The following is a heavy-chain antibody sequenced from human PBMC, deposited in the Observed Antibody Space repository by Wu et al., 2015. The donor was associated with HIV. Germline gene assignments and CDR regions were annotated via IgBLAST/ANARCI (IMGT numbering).Heavy chain of an antibody. D-gene: IGHD3-16*02. J-gene: IGHJ4*02. V-gene: IGHV1-69*13. CDR1: GGTFSNYA. Sequence: QVQLVQSGAEVKKPGSSVKVSCKASGGTFSNYAISWVRQAPGQGLEWMGRIIPIFGTTNYAQKFQGRVTITADESTSTAYMELTSLRSEDTAVYYCARRGLPFGGVIVIRRRIAWGQGTLITVSS. CDR3: ARRGLPFGGVIVIRRRIA. CDR2: IIPIFGTT.